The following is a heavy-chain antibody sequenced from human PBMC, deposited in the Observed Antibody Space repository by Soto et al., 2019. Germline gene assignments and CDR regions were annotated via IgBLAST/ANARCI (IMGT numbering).Heavy chain of an antibody. Sequence: QITLKESGPTLVKPTQTLTLTCNFSGFSLSTTGVGVGWIRQPAGKALEWLALIYWDDDKRYSPSLKRRLTIAKDTSKNQFVRIMTDMDPADRTSYYCTHAKRYSIDTDCSTWFDYWGQGTLVTVSS. CDR2: IYWDDDK. CDR1: GFSLSTTGVG. D-gene: IGHD2-21*02. J-gene: IGHJ4*02. V-gene: IGHV2-5*02. CDR3: THAKRYSIDTDCSTWFDY.